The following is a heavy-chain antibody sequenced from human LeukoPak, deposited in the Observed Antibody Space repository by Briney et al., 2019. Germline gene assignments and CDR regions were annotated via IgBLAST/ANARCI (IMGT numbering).Heavy chain of an antibody. CDR1: GYTFTAYY. V-gene: IGHV1-46*01. Sequence: GASVKVSCKASGYTFTAYYIHWIRQAPGQGLEWMGLINPTGTGTNYAQKFRGRVTLTRDTSTTTVYMKLSSLRSEDTAVYYCAREESGGYFDYWGQGTLVTVSS. D-gene: IGHD2-8*02. J-gene: IGHJ4*02. CDR3: AREESGGYFDY. CDR2: INPTGTGT.